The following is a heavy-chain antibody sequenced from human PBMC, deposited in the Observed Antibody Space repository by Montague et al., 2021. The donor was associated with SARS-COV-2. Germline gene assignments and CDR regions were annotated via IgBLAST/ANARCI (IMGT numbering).Heavy chain of an antibody. D-gene: IGHD4-17*01. Sequence: SETLSLTCAVYGGSFSAYYWSWIRQPPGKGVGWIGEINHSRSTNYNPSLESRVTISVDTPKNQFSLELSSVTAADTAVYYCARALPVTTFFYSYYGMDVWGHGTTVTVSS. V-gene: IGHV4-34*01. CDR2: INHSRST. J-gene: IGHJ6*02. CDR1: GGSFSAYY. CDR3: ARALPVTTFFYSYYGMDV.